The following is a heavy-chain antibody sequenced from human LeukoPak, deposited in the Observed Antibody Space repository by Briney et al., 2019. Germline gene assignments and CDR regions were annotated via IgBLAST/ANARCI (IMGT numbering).Heavy chain of an antibody. CDR1: GSEFIFSNAW. V-gene: IGHV3-15*01. J-gene: IGHJ4*02. Sequence: EGSLRLSCVPSGSEFIFSNAWMTWVRQAPGKGLEWLARIKSKSDGGTTDYAAPVKGRFTISIDDSKETSYLQMNSLKIEDTAVYYCTAVRWSGSFDYWGQGNLVTVSS. CDR2: IKSKSDGGTT. CDR3: TAVRWSGSFDY. D-gene: IGHD1-26*01.